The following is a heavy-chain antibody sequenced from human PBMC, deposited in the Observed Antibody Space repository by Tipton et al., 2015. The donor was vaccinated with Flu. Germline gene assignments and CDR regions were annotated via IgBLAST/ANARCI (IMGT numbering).Heavy chain of an antibody. CDR3: AREKDSRGSEYFQQ. D-gene: IGHD3-22*01. Sequence: TLSLTCTVSGGSFSSSYYYWGWIRQPPGKGLEWIGNIYNSGSTYYNPSLKSRVTISIDTSKNQFSLRLSSVTAADTAVYYCAREKDSRGSEYFQQWGQGTTVTVSS. CDR1: GGSFSSSYYY. V-gene: IGHV4-39*07. J-gene: IGHJ1*01. CDR2: IYNSGST.